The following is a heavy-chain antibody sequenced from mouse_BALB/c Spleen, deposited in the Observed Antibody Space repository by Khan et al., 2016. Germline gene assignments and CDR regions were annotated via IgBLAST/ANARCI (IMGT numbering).Heavy chain of an antibody. CDR1: GFSLTGFS. CDR3: TSYYDYDGGFAY. CDR2: IWGDGST. J-gene: IGHJ3*01. Sequence: QVQLKESGPGLVAPSQSLSITCTVAGFSLTGFSVNWVRQPPGKGLEWLGLIWGDGSTDYNSALKSRLSFNKDDSKSQVFLKMNSLQTDVTDRYFCTSYYDYDGGFAYWGQGTLVAVSA. D-gene: IGHD2-4*01. V-gene: IGHV2-6-7*01.